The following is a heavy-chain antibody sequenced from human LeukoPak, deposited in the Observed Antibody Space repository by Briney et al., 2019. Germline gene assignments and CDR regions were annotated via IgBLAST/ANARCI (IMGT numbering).Heavy chain of an antibody. CDR1: GFTFSSYG. V-gene: IGHV3-33*06. CDR3: AKGGQWLADYYFDY. J-gene: IGHJ4*02. Sequence: PGRSLRLSCAASGFTFSSYGMHWVRQAPGKGLEWVAVIWYDGSNKYYADSVKGRFTISRDNSKNTLYLQMNSLRAEDTAVYYCAKGGQWLADYYFDYWGQGTLVTVS. D-gene: IGHD6-19*01. CDR2: IWYDGSNK.